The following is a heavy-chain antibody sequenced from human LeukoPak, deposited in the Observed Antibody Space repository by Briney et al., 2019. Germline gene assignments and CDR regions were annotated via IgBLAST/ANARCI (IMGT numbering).Heavy chain of an antibody. J-gene: IGHJ4*02. CDR3: ARDARFGELVDY. V-gene: IGHV4-34*01. D-gene: IGHD3-10*01. Sequence: SETLSLTCAVYGGSFSGYYRSWIRQPPGKGLEWIGEINSSGDTNYNPSLKSRVTISVDTSKNQFSLKLTSVTAADTAVYYCARDARFGELVDYWGQGTLVTVSS. CDR1: GGSFSGYY. CDR2: INSSGDT.